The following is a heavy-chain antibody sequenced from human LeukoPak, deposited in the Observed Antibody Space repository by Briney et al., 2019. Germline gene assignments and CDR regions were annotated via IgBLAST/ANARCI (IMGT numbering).Heavy chain of an antibody. CDR3: ITPLPYSAQ. J-gene: IGHJ4*02. V-gene: IGHV3-15*07. D-gene: IGHD2-21*01. CDR2: IKPKTDGETT. Sequence: GGSLRLSCAASGFTFSNAYMNWVRQAPGKGLEWVGRIKPKTDGETTENAAPVKDRFSISRDDSKSMMYLQMNSLKTEDTAVYYCITPLPYSAQGGQGTLVTVSS. CDR1: GFTFSNAY.